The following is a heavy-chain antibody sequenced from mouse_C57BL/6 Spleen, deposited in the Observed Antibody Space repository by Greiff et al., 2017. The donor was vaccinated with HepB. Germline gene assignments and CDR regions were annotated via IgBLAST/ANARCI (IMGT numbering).Heavy chain of an antibody. D-gene: IGHD3-1*01. CDR1: GFSLTSYG. J-gene: IGHJ1*03. V-gene: IGHV2-2*01. CDR2: IWSGGST. Sequence: QVQLQQSGPGLVQPSQSLSITCTVSGFSLTSYGVHWVRQSPGKGLEWLGVIWSGGSTDYNAAFISRLSISKDNSKSQVFFKMNSLQADDTAIYYCARGLRGGYFDVWGTGTTVTVSS. CDR3: ARGLRGGYFDV.